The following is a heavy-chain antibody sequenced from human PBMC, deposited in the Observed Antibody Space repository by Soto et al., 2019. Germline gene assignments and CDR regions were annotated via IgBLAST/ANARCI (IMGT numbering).Heavy chain of an antibody. CDR3: ARPDEGGYGSTHHYYYALDV. V-gene: IGHV1-69*01. CDR2: IVPIFGVT. J-gene: IGHJ6*02. D-gene: IGHD3-10*01. CDR1: GGTFSMFA. Sequence: QVQLVQSGAEAEKPGSSVRVSCKVLGGTFSMFALSWVRQAPGQGIEWIGGIVPIFGVTNYAQNFQGRVTITADESTGTAYMDLSMLRSDDTAVYYCARPDEGGYGSTHHYYYALDVCGQGTKDNVSS.